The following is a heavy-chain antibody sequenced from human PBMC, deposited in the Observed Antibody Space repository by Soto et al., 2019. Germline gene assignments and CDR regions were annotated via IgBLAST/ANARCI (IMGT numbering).Heavy chain of an antibody. D-gene: IGHD5-18*01. CDR2: IYYSGST. CDR1: VVSISSGGYY. Sequence: SETLSLTCTFSVVSISSGGYYCSWIRQHPGKGLEWIGYIYYSGSTYYNPSLKSRVTISVDTSKNQFSLKLSSVTAADTAVYYCARGGIQIATDYYYGMDVWGQGTTINVSS. J-gene: IGHJ6*02. V-gene: IGHV4-31*03. CDR3: ARGGIQIATDYYYGMDV.